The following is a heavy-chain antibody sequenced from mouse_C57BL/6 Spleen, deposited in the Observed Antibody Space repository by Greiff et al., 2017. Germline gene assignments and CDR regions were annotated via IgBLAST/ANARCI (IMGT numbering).Heavy chain of an antibody. Sequence: QVQLQQSGPGLVQPSQSLSITCTVSGFSLTSYGVHWVRQSPGKGLEWLGVIWSGGSTDYNAAFISRLSISKDNSKSQVFFKMNSLQADDTAIYYCATNPTSGTGGYFDVWGTGTTVTVS. V-gene: IGHV2-2*01. CDR2: IWSGGST. D-gene: IGHD4-1*01. J-gene: IGHJ1*03. CDR1: GFSLTSYG. CDR3: ATNPTSGTGGYFDV.